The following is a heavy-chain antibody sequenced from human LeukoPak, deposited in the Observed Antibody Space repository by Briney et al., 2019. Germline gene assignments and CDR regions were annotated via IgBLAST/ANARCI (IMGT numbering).Heavy chain of an antibody. V-gene: IGHV3-48*03. CDR2: ISSSGSTI. CDR3: ARGIDDYYFDY. Sequence: GGSLRLSCAASGFTFSSYEMNWVRQAPGKGLEGVSYISSSGSTIYYADSVKGRFTISRDNAKNSLYLQMNSLRAEDTAVYYCARGIDDYYFDYWGQGTLVTVSS. D-gene: IGHD2-21*02. J-gene: IGHJ4*02. CDR1: GFTFSSYE.